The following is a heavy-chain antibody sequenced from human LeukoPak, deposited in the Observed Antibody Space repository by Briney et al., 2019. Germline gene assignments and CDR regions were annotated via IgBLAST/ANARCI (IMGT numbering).Heavy chain of an antibody. J-gene: IGHJ4*02. CDR2: IIGIGGST. CDR1: GFTFSSYA. V-gene: IGHV3-23*01. Sequence: GGSLRLSCAASGFTFSSYAMSWVRQAPGKGLEWVSAIIGIGGSTYYADSVKGRFTISRDNSKNTLYLQMYSLRAEDTAVYYCAKKLTLPGYYDSSLDYWGQGTLVTVSS. D-gene: IGHD3-22*01. CDR3: AKKLTLPGYYDSSLDY.